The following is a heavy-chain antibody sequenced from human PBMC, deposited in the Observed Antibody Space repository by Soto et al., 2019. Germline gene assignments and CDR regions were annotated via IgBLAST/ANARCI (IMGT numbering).Heavy chain of an antibody. J-gene: IGHJ6*04. CDR2: IYSGGST. V-gene: IGHV3-53*04. CDR3: ARHKGSGDV. Sequence: EVQLVESGGGLVQPGGSLRLSCAASGFTVSSNYMSWVRQAPGKGLERVSVIYSGGSTYYADSVKSRFTISRHKSKSTVYRQMNSLRAEDTAVYYCARHKGSGDVWGKGTTGTGST. CDR1: GFTVSSNY.